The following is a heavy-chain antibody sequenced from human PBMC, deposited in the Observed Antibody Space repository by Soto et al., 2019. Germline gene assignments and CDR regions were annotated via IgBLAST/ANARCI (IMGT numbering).Heavy chain of an antibody. J-gene: IGHJ6*02. V-gene: IGHV4-4*02. CDR3: ARDGPLPIEAAGANSEVSYYYYYGMDV. D-gene: IGHD6-13*01. CDR1: VASISSSNW. Sequence: PSETLSLTSAVSVASISSSNWWRGVRQRPGKGLEWIGEIYHSGSTNYNQALRSRATKSVDKSKNHFSLKLSSVTAADTAVYYCARDGPLPIEAAGANSEVSYYYYYGMDVWGQGTTVTVSS. CDR2: IYHSGST.